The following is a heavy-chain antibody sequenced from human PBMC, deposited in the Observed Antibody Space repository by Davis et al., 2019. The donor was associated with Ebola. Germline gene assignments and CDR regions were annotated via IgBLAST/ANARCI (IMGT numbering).Heavy chain of an antibody. CDR1: EYTFSNYW. V-gene: IGHV5-51*01. Sequence: GESLKISCKGSEYTFSNYWIGWVRQMPGKGLEWMGIIYTGDSDTRYSPSFRGQVTISADKSITTAYLQWTSLKASDTAMYYCATLRKTITGMDDAFDIWGQGTMVTVSS. D-gene: IGHD1-20*01. CDR2: IYTGDSDT. J-gene: IGHJ3*02. CDR3: ATLRKTITGMDDAFDI.